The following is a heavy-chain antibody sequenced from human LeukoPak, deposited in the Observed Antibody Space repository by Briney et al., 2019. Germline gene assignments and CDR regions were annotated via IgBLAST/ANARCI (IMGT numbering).Heavy chain of an antibody. Sequence: SQTLSLTCTVSGGSISGGSYYWSWIRQPAGKGLEWIGRIYTSGSTNYNPSLKSRVTISVDTSKNQFSLKLSSVTAADTAVYYCARVIAAAVRWFDPWGQGTLVTVSS. D-gene: IGHD6-13*01. CDR1: GGSISGGSYY. V-gene: IGHV4-61*02. CDR2: IYTSGST. CDR3: ARVIAAAVRWFDP. J-gene: IGHJ5*02.